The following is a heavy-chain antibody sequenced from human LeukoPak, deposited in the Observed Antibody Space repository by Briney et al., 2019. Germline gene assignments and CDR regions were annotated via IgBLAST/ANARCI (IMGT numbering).Heavy chain of an antibody. CDR1: GGSISSSSYY. Sequence: SETLSLTCTVSGGSISSSSYYWGWIRQPPGKGLEWIGSIYYSGSTYYNPSLKSRVTISVDTSKNQFSLKLSSVTAAGTAVYYCARGGYLDWFDPWGQGTLVTVSS. D-gene: IGHD3-22*01. CDR3: ARGGYLDWFDP. V-gene: IGHV4-39*07. CDR2: IYYSGST. J-gene: IGHJ5*02.